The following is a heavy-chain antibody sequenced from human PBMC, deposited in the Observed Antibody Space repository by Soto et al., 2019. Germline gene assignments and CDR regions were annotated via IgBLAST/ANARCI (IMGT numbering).Heavy chain of an antibody. Sequence: QVQLVQSGAEVKKPESSVKVSCKAPGGTFSTYAISWVRQAPGQGLEWMGGIIPMFGTANYAQRFQDRVTITADETTNTVYMELSRLRSEDTAVYFCASGIQLWLRRINNGYSGWGHGTLVTVSS. J-gene: IGHJ4*01. CDR1: GGTFSTYA. CDR3: ASGIQLWLRRINNGYSG. D-gene: IGHD5-18*01. V-gene: IGHV1-69*12. CDR2: IIPMFGTA.